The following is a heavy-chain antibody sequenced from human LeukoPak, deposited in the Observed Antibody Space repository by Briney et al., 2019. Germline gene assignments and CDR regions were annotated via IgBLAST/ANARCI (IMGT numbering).Heavy chain of an antibody. CDR2: IYSGGGT. J-gene: IGHJ4*02. Sequence: ETLSLTCTVSGGSISSYYWSWVRQAPGKGLEWVSIIYSGGGTYYADSVKGRFTISRDNSENTLYLQMNSLRADDTAVYYCARGCYYERSGYCPFDYSGPGTLVTVSS. CDR3: ARGCYYERSGYCPFDY. D-gene: IGHD3-22*01. CDR1: GGSISSYY. V-gene: IGHV3-53*01.